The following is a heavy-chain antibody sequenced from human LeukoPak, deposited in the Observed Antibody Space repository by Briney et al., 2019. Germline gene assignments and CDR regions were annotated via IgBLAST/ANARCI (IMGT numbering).Heavy chain of an antibody. Sequence: ASVKVSCKASGYTFTGYYMHWVRQAPGQGLEWMGWINPNSGGTNYAQKFQGRVTMTRDTSISTAYMELSRLRSDDTAVYYCARDPFPYYDILTGTHKGLYWGQGTLSPSPQ. CDR3: ARDPFPYYDILTGTHKGLY. CDR2: INPNSGGT. CDR1: GYTFTGYY. V-gene: IGHV1-2*02. J-gene: IGHJ4*02. D-gene: IGHD3-9*01.